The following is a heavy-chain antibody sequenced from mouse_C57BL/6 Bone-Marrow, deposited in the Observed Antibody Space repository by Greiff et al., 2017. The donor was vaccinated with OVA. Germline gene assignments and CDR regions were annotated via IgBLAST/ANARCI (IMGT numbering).Heavy chain of an antibody. Sequence: VKLQQSGTELVKPGASVKLSCKASGYTFTNYWMHWVKQRPGQGLEWIGNINPRNGGTNYNEKFKSKATLTVDKSSSTAYMQLSSLTSEDTAFDYCARVGRYGNYPYWYFDVWGTGTTVTVSS. CDR3: ARVGRYGNYPYWYFDV. D-gene: IGHD2-1*01. CDR2: INPRNGGT. CDR1: GYTFTNYW. V-gene: IGHV1-53*01. J-gene: IGHJ1*03.